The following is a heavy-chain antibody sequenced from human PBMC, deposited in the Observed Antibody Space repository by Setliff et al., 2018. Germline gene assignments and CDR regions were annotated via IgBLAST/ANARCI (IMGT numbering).Heavy chain of an antibody. V-gene: IGHV4-31*03. J-gene: IGHJ4*02. D-gene: IGHD3-10*01. CDR2: IFHSGST. CDR1: GDSISSGSYY. Sequence: SETLSLTCTVSGDSISSGSYYWNWIRQHPEKGLEWLGYIFHSGSTHYNSSLKSRITISIDTSKNHFSLELNSVTAADSAVYYCARVADGSGSFYLGFDYWGQGMLVTAPQ. CDR3: ARVADGSGSFYLGFDY.